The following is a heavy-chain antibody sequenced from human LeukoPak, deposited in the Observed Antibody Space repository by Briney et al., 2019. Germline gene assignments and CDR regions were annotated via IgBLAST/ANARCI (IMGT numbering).Heavy chain of an antibody. V-gene: IGHV4-4*07. CDR2: IYSSGST. J-gene: IGHJ5*02. D-gene: IGHD3-10*01. CDR3: ARVAEAGDQDNWFDP. Sequence: PSETLFLTCAVSGGSVSNSYWSWIRQPAGKGLEWIGRIYSSGSTHYSPSFKNRVTMSVDTSKNRFSLRVSSVTAADTAVYYCARVAEAGDQDNWFDPWGQGTLVTVSS. CDR1: GGSVSNSY.